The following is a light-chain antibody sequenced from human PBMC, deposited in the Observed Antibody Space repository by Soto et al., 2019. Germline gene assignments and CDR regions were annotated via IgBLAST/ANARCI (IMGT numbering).Light chain of an antibody. CDR1: STNIGAGYN. V-gene: IGLV1-40*01. CDR3: QSYDNSLSGYV. J-gene: IGLJ1*01. CDR2: GNN. Sequence: QSVLTQPPSVSGAPGQRVSISCTGSSTNIGAGYNVHWYQQLPGAAPKLLIYGNNNRPSGVPDRFSGSKSGTSASLAITGLQAEDEADSHCQSYDNSLSGYVFGTGTKLTVL.